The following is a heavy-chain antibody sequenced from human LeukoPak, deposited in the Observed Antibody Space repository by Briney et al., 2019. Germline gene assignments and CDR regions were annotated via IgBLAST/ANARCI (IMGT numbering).Heavy chain of an antibody. Sequence: EASVKVSCKASGYTFTSYDINWVRQATGQGLEWMGWMNPNSGHTGYAQKFQGRVTITRNTSISTAYMELSSLRSEDTAVYYCARGLRRWVVRGVMGGVGYWGQGTLVTVSS. CDR3: ARGLRRWVVRGVMGGVGY. V-gene: IGHV1-8*03. CDR2: MNPNSGHT. D-gene: IGHD3-10*01. CDR1: GYTFTSYD. J-gene: IGHJ4*02.